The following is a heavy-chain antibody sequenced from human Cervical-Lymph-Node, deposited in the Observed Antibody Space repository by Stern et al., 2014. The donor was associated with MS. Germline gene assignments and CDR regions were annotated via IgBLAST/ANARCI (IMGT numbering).Heavy chain of an antibody. Sequence: EVQLVESGAEVKKPGESLKISCKTSGYKFTNQWIAWVRQMPGKGLEFMGIIYPGDSDTRYNPSFQGQFTISADKSINTAFLQWSSLKASDTAMYYCATHPVGPWGQGTLVAVSS. CDR2: IYPGDSDT. V-gene: IGHV5-51*01. J-gene: IGHJ5*02. CDR3: ATHPVGP. CDR1: GYKFTNQW.